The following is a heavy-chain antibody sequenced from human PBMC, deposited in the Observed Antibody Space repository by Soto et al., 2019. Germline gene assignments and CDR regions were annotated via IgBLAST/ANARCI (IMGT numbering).Heavy chain of an antibody. CDR2: IYPDDSDI. J-gene: IGHJ4*02. Sequence: GESLKISCKGSGYSFPSSWIGWVRQMPGKGLEWMGIIYPDDSDIRYSPSFQGQVTISAEKSTSTVYLQWSSLKASDTAMYYCARPETAVVNRGFYFDYWGQGTLVTVSS. V-gene: IGHV5-51*01. CDR3: ARPETAVVNRGFYFDY. D-gene: IGHD5-18*01. CDR1: GYSFPSSW.